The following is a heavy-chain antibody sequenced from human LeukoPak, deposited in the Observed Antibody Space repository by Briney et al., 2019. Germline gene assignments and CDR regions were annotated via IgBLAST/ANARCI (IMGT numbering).Heavy chain of an antibody. V-gene: IGHV3-23*01. CDR2: ISGSGDTT. D-gene: IGHD1-26*01. Sequence: GGSLRLSCAASGFTFSSYAMNWVRQAPGKGLEWVSFISGSGDTTYYADSVKGRFTISRDNSKNTLYLQMNSLRAEDTAVYYCAKSKGESRGASNYWGQGTLVTVSS. CDR3: AKSKGESRGASNY. J-gene: IGHJ4*02. CDR1: GFTFSSYA.